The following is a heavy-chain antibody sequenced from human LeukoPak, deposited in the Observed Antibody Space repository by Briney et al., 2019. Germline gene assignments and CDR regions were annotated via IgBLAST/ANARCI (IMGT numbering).Heavy chain of an antibody. CDR2: IIPILGIA. D-gene: IGHD6-13*01. J-gene: IGHJ5*02. V-gene: IGHV1-69*04. CDR3: ARVAAGTGLGWFDP. CDR1: GGTFSSYA. Sequence: SVKVSCKASGGTFSSYAISWVRQAPGRGLEWMGRIIPILGIANYAQKFQGRVTITADKSTSTAYMELSSLRSEDTAVYCCARVAAGTGLGWFDPWGQGTLVTVSS.